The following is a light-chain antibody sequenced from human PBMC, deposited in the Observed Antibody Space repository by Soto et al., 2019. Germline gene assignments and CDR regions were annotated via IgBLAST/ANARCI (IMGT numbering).Light chain of an antibody. J-gene: IGKJ2*01. Sequence: AIQMTQSPSSLSASVGDRVTITCRASQGIGNDLGWYQQKPGKAPKLLIYAASSLHSGVPSRFSGNGSGTDFTLTISTLQPEDFATYYCLQDYNYPYTFGQGTKLEL. V-gene: IGKV1-6*01. CDR3: LQDYNYPYT. CDR1: QGIGND. CDR2: AAS.